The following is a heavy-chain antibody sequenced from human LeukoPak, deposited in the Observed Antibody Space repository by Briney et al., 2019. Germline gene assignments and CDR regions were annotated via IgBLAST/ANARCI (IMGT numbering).Heavy chain of an antibody. J-gene: IGHJ4*02. Sequence: GGSLRLSCAASGFTFSSYAMSWVRQAPGKGLEWVSAISGSGGSTYYADSVKGRFTISRDNAKNSLYLQMNSLRAEDTAVYYWARALPGIAVAGTGFDYWAREPWSPSPQ. V-gene: IGHV3-23*01. CDR2: ISGSGGST. CDR1: GFTFSSYA. D-gene: IGHD6-19*01. CDR3: ARALPGIAVAGTGFDY.